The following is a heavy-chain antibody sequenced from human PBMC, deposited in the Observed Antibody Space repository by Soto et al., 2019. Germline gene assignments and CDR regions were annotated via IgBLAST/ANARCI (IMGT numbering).Heavy chain of an antibody. CDR2: ISRDGATK. J-gene: IGHJ4*02. CDR1: GFSVTTNG. CDR3: TGEVASGY. D-gene: IGHD2-8*02. Sequence: QVQLVESGGGVVQPGRSLRLSCAVSGFSVTTNGMHWVRQAPGKGLEWVAVISRDGATKFYADSVKGRFTISKDNSGNTLFFEMNSLRGDDMAVYYCTGEVASGYWGQGALVTVSS. V-gene: IGHV3-30*03.